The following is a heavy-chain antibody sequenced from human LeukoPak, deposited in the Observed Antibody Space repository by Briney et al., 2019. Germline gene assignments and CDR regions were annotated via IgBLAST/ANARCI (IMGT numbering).Heavy chain of an antibody. Sequence: SETLSLTCAVYGGSFSGYYWSWIRQPPGKGLEWIGEINHSGSTNYNPSLKSRVTISVDTSKNQFSLKLSSVTAADTAVYYCARGQDYYDSSGYHMGIDYWGQGTLVTVSS. CDR3: ARGQDYYDSSGYHMGIDY. CDR1: GGSFSGYY. D-gene: IGHD3-22*01. V-gene: IGHV4-34*01. J-gene: IGHJ4*02. CDR2: INHSGST.